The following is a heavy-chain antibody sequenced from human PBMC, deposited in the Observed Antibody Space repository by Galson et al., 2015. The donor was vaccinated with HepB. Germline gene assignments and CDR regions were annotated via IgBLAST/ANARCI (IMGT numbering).Heavy chain of an antibody. J-gene: IGHJ4*02. V-gene: IGHV3-33*01. D-gene: IGHD6-6*01. CDR3: ARDRHPRHIDF. Sequence: LRLSCAASGFTYTYYGFHWVRQAPGKGLEWLAYDGHSGDSYADSVKGRFTTSRDSSKNTLYLQMNSLRADDTAVYYCARDRHPRHIDFWGQGTLVTVSS. CDR1: GFTYTYYG. CDR2: YDGHSGD.